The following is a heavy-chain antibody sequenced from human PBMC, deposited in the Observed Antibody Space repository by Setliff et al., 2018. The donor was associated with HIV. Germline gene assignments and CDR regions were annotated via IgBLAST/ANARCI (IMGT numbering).Heavy chain of an antibody. CDR1: GYTFTSYG. CDR3: ARDILPVEMATIRDY. D-gene: IGHD5-12*01. Sequence: SVKFSCKASGYTFTSYGISWVRQAPGQGLEWMGWISAYNGNTNYAQKLQGRVTMTTDTSTSTAYMELRSLRSDDTAVYYCARDILPVEMATIRDYWGQGTLVTVSS. V-gene: IGHV1-18*01. CDR2: ISAYNGNT. J-gene: IGHJ4*02.